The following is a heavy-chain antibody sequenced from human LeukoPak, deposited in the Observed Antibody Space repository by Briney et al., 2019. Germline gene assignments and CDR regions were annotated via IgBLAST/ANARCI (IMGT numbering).Heavy chain of an antibody. CDR1: GYTFSRYG. Sequence: ASVKVSCKASGYTFSRYGISWVRQAPGQGLEWMGWISAYNGNAKYAQKFQDRVTVTTDTSTSTAYMELRSLRSDDTAVYYCARMWELLAGSPSDIDYWGQGTLVTVSS. V-gene: IGHV1-18*01. CDR2: ISAYNGNA. CDR3: ARMWELLAGSPSDIDY. D-gene: IGHD1-26*01. J-gene: IGHJ4*02.